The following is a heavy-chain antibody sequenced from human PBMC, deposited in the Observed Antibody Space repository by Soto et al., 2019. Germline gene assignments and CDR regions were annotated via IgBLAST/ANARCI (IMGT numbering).Heavy chain of an antibody. D-gene: IGHD5-18*01. V-gene: IGHV3-21*01. J-gene: IGHJ6*02. CDR1: GFTFSSYR. CDR2: ISSSSSDI. CDR3: ARDVDTAMVREPYDYYGMDV. Sequence: EVQLVESGGGLVKPGGSLRLSCAASGFTFSSYRMNWVRQAPGKGLEWVSSISSSSSDIYYADSVKGRITISRDNAKNSLYLQMNSLRAEDTAVYYCARDVDTAMVREPYDYYGMDVWGQGSTVTVSS.